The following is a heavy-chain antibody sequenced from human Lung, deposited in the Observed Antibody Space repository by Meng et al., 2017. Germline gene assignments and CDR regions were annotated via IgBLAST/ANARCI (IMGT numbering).Heavy chain of an antibody. Sequence: QAQLEQSGAEVKKPGASVKVSCKPSGYNFPDYWLHWVRRAPGQGLEWMGRIDPKSGDTHYAQRFQGRVTMTGDTSISTAYMELSGLRSDDTAMYYCARDEDISAAGKLFGDYWGQGTLVTVSS. D-gene: IGHD6-13*01. V-gene: IGHV1-2*06. CDR3: ARDEDISAAGKLFGDY. CDR2: IDPKSGDT. J-gene: IGHJ4*02. CDR1: GYNFPDYW.